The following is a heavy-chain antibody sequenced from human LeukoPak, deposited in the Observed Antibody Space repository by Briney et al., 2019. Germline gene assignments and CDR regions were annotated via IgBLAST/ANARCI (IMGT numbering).Heavy chain of an antibody. CDR2: ISHRVSDV. CDR3: ARDQDYYGSGSYGPDH. CDR1: GFTFSDYY. Sequence: GGSLRLSCAASGFTFSDYYMSWIRQAPGKGLEWISYISHRVSDVQYADSVKGRFTISRDNARNSLYLQMNGLRAEDTAVYYCARDQDYYGSGSYGPDHWGQGILVTVSS. V-gene: IGHV3-11*01. D-gene: IGHD3-10*01. J-gene: IGHJ5*02.